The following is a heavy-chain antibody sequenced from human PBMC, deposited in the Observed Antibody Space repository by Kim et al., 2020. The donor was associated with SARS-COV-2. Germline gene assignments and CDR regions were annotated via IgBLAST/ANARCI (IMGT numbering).Heavy chain of an antibody. J-gene: IGHJ4*02. V-gene: IGHV3-23*01. Sequence: AGAVKGRFTSSRDNSKNTLYLQMNSLRAEDTAVYYCAKRVAGTGVQYFDHWGQGTLVTVSS. CDR3: AKRVAGTGVQYFDH. D-gene: IGHD2-8*01.